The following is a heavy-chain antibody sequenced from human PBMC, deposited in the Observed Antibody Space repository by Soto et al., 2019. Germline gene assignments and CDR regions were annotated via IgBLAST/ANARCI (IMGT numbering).Heavy chain of an antibody. J-gene: IGHJ4*02. CDR2: IYSGGST. Sequence: PGGSLRLSCAASGFTVSSNYMSWVRHAPGKRLEWVSVIYSGGSTYYADSAKGRFTISRDNSKNTLYLQMNSLRAEDTAVYYCATGGSPTLWYYWGQGTLVTVSS. CDR3: ATGGSPTLWYY. CDR1: GFTVSSNY. V-gene: IGHV3-53*01. D-gene: IGHD1-26*01.